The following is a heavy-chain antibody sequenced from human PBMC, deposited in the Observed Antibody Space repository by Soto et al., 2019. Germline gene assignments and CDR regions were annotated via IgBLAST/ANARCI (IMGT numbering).Heavy chain of an antibody. CDR2: IKQDGSEK. CDR1: GFTFSSYW. CDR3: ARDRGGSYSVGWDAFDI. D-gene: IGHD1-26*01. V-gene: IGHV3-7*01. J-gene: IGHJ3*02. Sequence: GGSLRLSCAASGFTFSSYWMSWVRQAPGKGLEWVANIKQDGSEKYYVDSVKGRFTISRDNAKNSLYLQMNSLRAEDTAVYYCARDRGGSYSVGWDAFDIWGQGTMVTVSS.